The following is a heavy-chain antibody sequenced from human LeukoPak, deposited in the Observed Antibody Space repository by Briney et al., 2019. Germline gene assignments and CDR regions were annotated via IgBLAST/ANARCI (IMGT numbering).Heavy chain of an antibody. CDR1: GFTFSNYA. D-gene: IGHD1-7*01. CDR3: AKDRVVYNWNYAYYFDD. Sequence: GGSLRLSCTASGFTFSNYAMHWVRQAPGKGLEWVSIISFDGSNKYYADSVKGRFTISRDNSKNTLYLQMNSLRAEDTAVYYCAKDRVVYNWNYAYYFDDWGQGTLVTVSS. CDR2: ISFDGSNK. V-gene: IGHV3-30*18. J-gene: IGHJ4*02.